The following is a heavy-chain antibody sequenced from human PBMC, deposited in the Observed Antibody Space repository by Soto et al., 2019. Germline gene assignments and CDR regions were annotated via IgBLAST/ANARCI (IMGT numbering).Heavy chain of an antibody. D-gene: IGHD4-17*01. V-gene: IGHV3-30*03. CDR1: GLSFSTHG. J-gene: IGHJ6*02. Sequence: QVQLVESGGGVVQPGRSLRLSCAASGLSFSTHGMYWVRQAPGKGLEWVAVISYDGSNTYYADSVKGRFTISRDNSKNTLYLQVNSLRFEGTAVYSCATLTNGWMDVWDQGTTVTVSS. CDR2: ISYDGSNT. CDR3: ATLTNGWMDV.